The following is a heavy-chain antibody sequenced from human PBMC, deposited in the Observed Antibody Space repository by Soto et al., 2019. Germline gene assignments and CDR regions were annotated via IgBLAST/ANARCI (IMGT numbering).Heavy chain of an antibody. V-gene: IGHV4-59*08. J-gene: IGHJ4*02. CDR2: IYYSGST. D-gene: IGHD2-8*01. Sequence: SETLSLTCTVSGGSISSYYWSWIRQPPGKGLEWIGYIYYSGSTNYNPSLKSRVTISVDTSKNQFSLKLSSVTAADTAVYYCARHTLGYCTNGVCYTQGEYYFDYWGQGTLVTVSS. CDR3: ARHTLGYCTNGVCYTQGEYYFDY. CDR1: GGSISSYY.